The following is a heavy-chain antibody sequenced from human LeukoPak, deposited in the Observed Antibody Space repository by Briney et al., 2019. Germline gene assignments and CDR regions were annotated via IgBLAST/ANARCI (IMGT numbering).Heavy chain of an antibody. CDR3: ARGQGGYYDYVWGSYRIYYFDY. Sequence: PSETLSLTCAVYGGSFSGYYWSWIRQPPGKGLEWIGEINHSGSTNYNPSLKSRVTISVDTSKNQFSLKLSSVTAADTAVYYCARGQGGYYDYVWGSYRIYYFDYWGQGTLVTVSS. V-gene: IGHV4-34*01. J-gene: IGHJ4*02. D-gene: IGHD3-16*02. CDR2: INHSGST. CDR1: GGSFSGYY.